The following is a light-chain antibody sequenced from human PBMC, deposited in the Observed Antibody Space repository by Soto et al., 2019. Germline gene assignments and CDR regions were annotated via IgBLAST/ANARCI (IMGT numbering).Light chain of an antibody. CDR1: SSDVGGYNY. CDR2: DVS. V-gene: IGLV2-14*01. J-gene: IGLJ2*01. CDR3: SSYTSTSTLGYVV. Sequence: QSALTQPASVSGSPGQSITISCTGTSSDVGGYNYVSWYQQHPGKAPKHMIYDVSNRPSGVSNRFSGSKSGNTASLTISGLQAEDEADYYCSSYTSTSTLGYVVFGGGTKLTVL.